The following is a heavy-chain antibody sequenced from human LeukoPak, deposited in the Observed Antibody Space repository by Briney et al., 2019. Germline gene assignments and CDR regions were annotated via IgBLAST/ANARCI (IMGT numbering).Heavy chain of an antibody. J-gene: IGHJ3*02. V-gene: IGHV1-2*02. CDR3: ARDVGPPGVRGVHWELLHREAFDI. CDR2: INPNSGGT. D-gene: IGHD1-26*01. CDR1: GYTFTRYY. Sequence: ASVKVSFQSTGYTFTRYYMHWVRQAPSQELEWMGWINPNSGGTNYLQKFQGRVTMNRDTSISTAYMELSRLRSDDTAVYYCARDVGPPGVRGVHWELLHREAFDIWGQGTMVTVSS.